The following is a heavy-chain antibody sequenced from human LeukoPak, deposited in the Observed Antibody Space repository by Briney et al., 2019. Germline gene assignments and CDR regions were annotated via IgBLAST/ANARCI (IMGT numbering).Heavy chain of an antibody. CDR1: DGFISTQYY. J-gene: IGHJ6*03. V-gene: IGHV4-39*01. Sequence: PSETLSLMCTVSDGFISTQYYWGWIRQPPGKGLEWIGHIYYSGSTYYSPSLKRRVTISLDTSNNQFSQKVTSGPAADTAIYYCARRHYYHHYMDVWGKGTTVTVSS. CDR2: IYYSGST. CDR3: ARRHYYHHYMDV.